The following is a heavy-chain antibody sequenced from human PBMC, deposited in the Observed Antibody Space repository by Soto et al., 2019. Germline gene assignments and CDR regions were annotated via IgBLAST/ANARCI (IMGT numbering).Heavy chain of an antibody. J-gene: IGHJ3*02. CDR2: IYYSGST. V-gene: IGHV4-39*01. Sequence: QLQLQESGPGLVKPSETLSLTCTVSGGSISSSSYYWGWIRQPPGKGLEWIGSIYYSGSTYYNPSLKSRVTISVDTSKNQFSRKLSSVTAADTAVYYCARHEYIQIYCSSTSCPGAFDIWGQGTMVTVSS. CDR1: GGSISSSSYY. CDR3: ARHEYIQIYCSSTSCPGAFDI. D-gene: IGHD2-2*01.